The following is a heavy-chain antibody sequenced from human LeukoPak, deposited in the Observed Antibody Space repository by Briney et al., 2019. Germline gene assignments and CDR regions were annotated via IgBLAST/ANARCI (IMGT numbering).Heavy chain of an antibody. V-gene: IGHV1-8*01. CDR3: ARSYYGSGSSRPHYYYYGMDV. D-gene: IGHD3-10*01. J-gene: IGHJ6*02. CDR2: MNPNSGNT. Sequence: ASVKVSCKASRYTFTRYDINWVRQATGQGLEWMGWMNPNSGNTGYAQKCKGRVTMTRNTSISTAYMELSSLRSEDTAVYYCARSYYGSGSSRPHYYYYGMDVWGQGTTVTVSS. CDR1: RYTFTRYD.